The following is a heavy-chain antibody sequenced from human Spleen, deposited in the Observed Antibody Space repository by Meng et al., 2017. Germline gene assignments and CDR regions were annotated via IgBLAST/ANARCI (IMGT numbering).Heavy chain of an antibody. CDR1: GFTFSSFA. V-gene: IGHV3-23*01. Sequence: GGSLRLSCAASGFTFSSFAMNWVRQAPGKGLEWVSTISGSGGTTYYADSVKGRFTISRNNAKNTLNLQINGLRVDDTAVYYCVRDNSGYGVFDVWGQGTVVTVSS. CDR3: VRDNSGYGVFDV. J-gene: IGHJ3*01. D-gene: IGHD2-15*01. CDR2: ISGSGGTT.